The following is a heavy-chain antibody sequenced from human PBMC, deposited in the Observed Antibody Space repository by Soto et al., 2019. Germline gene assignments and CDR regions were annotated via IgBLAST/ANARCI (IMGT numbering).Heavy chain of an antibody. Sequence: PGGSLRLSSAASGFTFRTYGMNWIRRAPGGGLEWVASISSSGSFIYYADSVKGRFTISRDDAEKSLYLQMNSLRAEDTALYYCAREPEGIAAALDYRGCGTLVTASS. V-gene: IGHV3-21*01. CDR2: ISSSGSFI. J-gene: IGHJ4*01. CDR3: AREPEGIAAALDY. CDR1: GFTFRTYG. D-gene: IGHD6-13*01.